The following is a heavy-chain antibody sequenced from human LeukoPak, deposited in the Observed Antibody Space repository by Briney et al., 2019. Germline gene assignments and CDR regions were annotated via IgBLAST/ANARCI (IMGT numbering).Heavy chain of an antibody. CDR3: AKALSGYSYGSLQDY. D-gene: IGHD5-18*01. CDR1: GFTFSSYA. V-gene: IGHV3-23*01. J-gene: IGHJ4*02. CDR2: ISGSGGSK. Sequence: GGSLRLSCAASGFTFSSYAMSWVRQAPGKGLEWVSAISGSGGSKYYADSVKGRFTISRDNSKNTLYLQMNSLRAEDTAVYYCAKALSGYSYGSLQDYWGQGTLVTVSS.